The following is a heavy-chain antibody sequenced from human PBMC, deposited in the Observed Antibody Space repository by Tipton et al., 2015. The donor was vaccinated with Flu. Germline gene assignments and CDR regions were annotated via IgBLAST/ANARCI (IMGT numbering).Heavy chain of an antibody. D-gene: IGHD3/OR15-3a*01. CDR1: GGSISSYY. Sequence: TLSLTCTVSGGSISSYYWSWIRQPAGKGLEWIGHIYYSGSTNYNPSLKSRVTISVDTSKNQFSLKLSSVTAADTAVYYCARGSPDWGFDYWGQGTLVTVSS. J-gene: IGHJ4*02. V-gene: IGHV4-59*01. CDR3: ARGSPDWGFDY. CDR2: IYYSGST.